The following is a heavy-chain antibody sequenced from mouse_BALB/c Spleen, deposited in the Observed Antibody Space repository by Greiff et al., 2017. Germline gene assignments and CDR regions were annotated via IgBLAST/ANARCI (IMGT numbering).Heavy chain of an antibody. CDR1: GFNIKDTY. CDR3: ARGAITTVEYAMDY. CDR2: IDPANGNT. D-gene: IGHD1-1*01. Sequence: DVQLQESGAELVKPGASVKLSCTASGFNIKDTYMHWVKQRPEQGLEWIGRIDPANGNTKYDPKFQGKATITADTSSNTAYLQLSSLTSEDTAVYYCARGAITTVEYAMDYWGQGTSVTVSS. J-gene: IGHJ4*01. V-gene: IGHV14-3*02.